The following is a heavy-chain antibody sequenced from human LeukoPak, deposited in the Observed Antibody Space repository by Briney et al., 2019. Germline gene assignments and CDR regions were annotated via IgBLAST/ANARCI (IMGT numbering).Heavy chain of an antibody. V-gene: IGHV3-21*01. CDR3: AGDLGGDYRFDY. CDR1: EFTFSTYS. CDR2: ISSGSGYI. J-gene: IGHJ4*02. Sequence: GGSLRLSCAASEFTFSTYSMNWVRQAPGKGLEWVSSISSGSGYIFYADSVKGRFTISRDNAKNSLYLQMNSLRAEDTAVYYCAGDLGGDYRFDYWGQGTLVTVSP. D-gene: IGHD4-17*01.